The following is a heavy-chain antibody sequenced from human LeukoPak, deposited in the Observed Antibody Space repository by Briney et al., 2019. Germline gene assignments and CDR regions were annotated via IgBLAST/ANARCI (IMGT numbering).Heavy chain of an antibody. CDR2: IYYTGTT. J-gene: IGHJ4*02. D-gene: IGHD4-17*01. CDR3: ATPGPNYGDYAYDS. V-gene: IGHV4-61*01. CDR1: GDSVSSGRYY. Sequence: PSETLSLTCTVSGDSVSSGRYYWTWIRQPPGKALEWIGYIYYTGTTAYNPSLKSRVTISIDMSKNQFPLKLSSVTAADTAIYYCATPGPNYGDYAYDSWGQGTLVTVSS.